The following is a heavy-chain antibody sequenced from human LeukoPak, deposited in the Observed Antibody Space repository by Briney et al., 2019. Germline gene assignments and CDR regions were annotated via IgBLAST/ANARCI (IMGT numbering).Heavy chain of an antibody. D-gene: IGHD3-9*01. CDR1: GGSFSGYY. V-gene: IGHV4-59*08. Sequence: SETLSLTCAVYGGSFSGYYWSWLRQPPGKGLEWLGYIYYSGSTNYNPSLKSRVTISVDTSKNQFSLKLSSVTAADTAVYYCARHVPGYDILTGRALYYFDYWGQGTLVTVSS. CDR2: IYYSGST. J-gene: IGHJ4*02. CDR3: ARHVPGYDILTGRALYYFDY.